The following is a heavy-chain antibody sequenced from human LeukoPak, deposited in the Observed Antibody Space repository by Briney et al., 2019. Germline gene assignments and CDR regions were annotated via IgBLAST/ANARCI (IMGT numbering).Heavy chain of an antibody. CDR2: MNPNRGNT. CDR3: ARGRLQYYGSGTYSYYFDF. V-gene: IGHV1-8*01. Sequence: ASVTVSCTASGYTFTSYDINWVRQATGQGLEWMGWMNPNRGNTGYAQKFQGRVTMTKNTSISTAYMELSSLRSEDTAVYYCARGRLQYYGSGTYSYYFDFWGQGTLVTVSS. CDR1: GYTFTSYD. J-gene: IGHJ4*02. D-gene: IGHD3-10*01.